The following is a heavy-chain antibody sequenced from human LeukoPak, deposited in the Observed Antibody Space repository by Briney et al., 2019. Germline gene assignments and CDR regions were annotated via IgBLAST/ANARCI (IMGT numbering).Heavy chain of an antibody. V-gene: IGHV1-69*05. Sequence: SVKVSCKASGGTFSSYAISWVRQAPGQGLEWMGRIIPIFGTANYPLKFQGRVTITTDESTSTAYMELSSLRSEDTAVYYCARGPLGRRGYSGYVTFDYWGQGTLVTVSS. J-gene: IGHJ4*02. D-gene: IGHD5-12*01. CDR3: ARGPLGRRGYSGYVTFDY. CDR1: GGTFSSYA. CDR2: IIPIFGTA.